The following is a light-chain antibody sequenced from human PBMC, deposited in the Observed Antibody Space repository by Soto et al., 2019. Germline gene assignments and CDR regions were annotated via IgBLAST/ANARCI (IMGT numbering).Light chain of an antibody. CDR1: PSVTNY. Sequence: EIVLTQSPATLSLSAGERSTLSCRASPSVTNYLAWYQQKPGQAPRLLIYGAFNRATGIPARFSGSGSGTDFTLTISSLEPEDFAVYYCQQRNIWPPVTFGQGTRLEN. J-gene: IGKJ5*01. CDR3: QQRNIWPPVT. V-gene: IGKV3-11*01. CDR2: GAF.